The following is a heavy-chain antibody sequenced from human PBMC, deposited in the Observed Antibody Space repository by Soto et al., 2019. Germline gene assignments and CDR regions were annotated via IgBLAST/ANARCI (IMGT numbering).Heavy chain of an antibody. CDR2: INHSGST. J-gene: IGHJ3*02. Sequence: PSETLSLTCAVYGGSFSGYYWSWIRQPPGKGLEWIGEINHSGSTNYNPSLKSRVTISVDTSKNQFSLKLSSVTAADTAVYYCARGLRRYITMVRGVSNAFDIWGQGTMVTVSS. V-gene: IGHV4-34*01. CDR3: ARGLRRYITMVRGVSNAFDI. D-gene: IGHD3-10*01. CDR1: GGSFSGYY.